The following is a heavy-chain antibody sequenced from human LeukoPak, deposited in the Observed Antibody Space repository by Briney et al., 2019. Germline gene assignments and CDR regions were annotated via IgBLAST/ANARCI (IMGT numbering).Heavy chain of an antibody. J-gene: IGHJ3*02. CDR2: ISGSGITI. Sequence: RSGGSLRLSCAASGFTFSSYGMNWVRQAPGKGLEWVSYISGSGITIHYADSVKGRFTISRDNAKNSLYLQMNSLRAEDTAVYHCARERVTTGGDAFDIWGQGTMVTVSS. D-gene: IGHD4-17*01. CDR1: GFTFSSYG. CDR3: ARERVTTGGDAFDI. V-gene: IGHV3-48*03.